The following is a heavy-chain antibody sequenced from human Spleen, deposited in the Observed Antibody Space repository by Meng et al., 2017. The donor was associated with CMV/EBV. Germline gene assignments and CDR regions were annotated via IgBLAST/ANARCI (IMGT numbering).Heavy chain of an antibody. V-gene: IGHV3-21*06. CDR1: GFTFSSYS. J-gene: IGHJ4*02. Sequence: GGSLRLSCAASGFTFSSYSMSWVRQAPGKGLEWVSSITHSGDYLYYADSVKGRFTISRDNAQSSLYLQMSSLRPEDTAVYYCARGHTYYGGSSPLEYWGRGSLVTVSS. D-gene: IGHD4-23*01. CDR3: ARGHTYYGGSSPLEY. CDR2: ITHSGDYL.